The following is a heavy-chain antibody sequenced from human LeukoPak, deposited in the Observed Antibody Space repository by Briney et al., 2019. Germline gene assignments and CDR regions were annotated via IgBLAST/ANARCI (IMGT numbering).Heavy chain of an antibody. CDR1: GGTFSSYA. CDR3: ARARGGGIYDILTDDY. J-gene: IGHJ4*02. D-gene: IGHD3-9*01. Sequence: SVKVSCKASGGTFSSYAISWGRQAPGQGREWRGRIIPIFGTANYEQKFQGRVTITTDESTSTAYMELSSLRSEDTAVYYCARARGGGIYDILTDDYWGQGTLVTVSS. CDR2: IIPIFGTA. V-gene: IGHV1-69*05.